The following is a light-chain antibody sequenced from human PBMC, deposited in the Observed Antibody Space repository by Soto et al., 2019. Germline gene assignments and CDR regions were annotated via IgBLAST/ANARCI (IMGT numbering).Light chain of an antibody. Sequence: EIVLTQSPATLSVSPGERATLSCRASQSVSSSSLAWYQQKRGQAPRLLIHDASSRATGIPDRFSGSGSGTDFTLTISRLEPEDFAVYYCQQYGGSPQTFGQGTKVDIK. V-gene: IGKV3-20*01. CDR2: DAS. CDR1: QSVSSSS. CDR3: QQYGGSPQT. J-gene: IGKJ1*01.